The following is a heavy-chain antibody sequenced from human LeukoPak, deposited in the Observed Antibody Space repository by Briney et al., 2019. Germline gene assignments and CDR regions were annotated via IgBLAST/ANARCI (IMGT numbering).Heavy chain of an antibody. CDR3: ARSGGVITVAPFDC. D-gene: IGHD4-23*01. V-gene: IGHV3-53*01. Sequence: GGSLRLSCAISGFTVSSKYMSWVRQAPGKGLEWVSVIYNDGSTYYADSVKGRFTISRDNSKNTLFLQMNSLRADDTAVYCCARSGGVITVAPFDCWGQGSLVTVSS. J-gene: IGHJ4*02. CDR2: IYNDGST. CDR1: GFTVSSKY.